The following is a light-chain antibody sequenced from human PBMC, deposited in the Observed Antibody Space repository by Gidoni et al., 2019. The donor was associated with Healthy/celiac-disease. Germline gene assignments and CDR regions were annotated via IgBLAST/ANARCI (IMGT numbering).Light chain of an antibody. J-gene: IGKJ2*01. CDR3: QQYYSTPYT. CDR2: WAS. CDR1: QSVLYSSNNKNY. V-gene: IGKV4-1*01. Sequence: DIVMTQSPAPLTVSLGESATINCKSSQSVLYSSNNKNYLAWYQQKPGQPPTLLIYWASTRESGVPERFSGSGSGTDFTLTISSLQAEDVAVYYCQQYYSTPYTFGQGTKLEIK.